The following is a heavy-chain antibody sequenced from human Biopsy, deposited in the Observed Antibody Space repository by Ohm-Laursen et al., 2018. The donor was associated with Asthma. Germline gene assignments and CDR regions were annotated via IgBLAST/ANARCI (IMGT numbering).Heavy chain of an antibody. CDR2: IHYSGST. V-gene: IGHV4-59*01. Sequence: GTLSLTCTVSGVSIRSYYWTRIRQPPGKGLEWIGNIHYSGSTYSNPSLKSRVTISVDTSKKQISLRLSSVIAAVSAVYYCAGCCSGGNCLDHWGQGTLVTVSS. CDR3: AGCCSGGNCLDH. CDR1: GVSIRSYY. D-gene: IGHD2-15*01. J-gene: IGHJ4*02.